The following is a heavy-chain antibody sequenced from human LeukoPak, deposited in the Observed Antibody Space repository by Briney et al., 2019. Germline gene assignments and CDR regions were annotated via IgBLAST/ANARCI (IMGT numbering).Heavy chain of an antibody. V-gene: IGHV1-2*02. CDR3: ARGPIGGLRKGFDI. CDR1: GYTFTGYN. D-gene: IGHD1-26*01. Sequence: GASVKVSCKASGYTFTGYNMHWVRQAPGQGLEWMGWINTHNGATNYAQQFQGRVTMTTDTAVTTAYMDLDGRISDDAAVYFCARGPIGGLRKGFDIWGQGTLVTVSS. J-gene: IGHJ4*02. CDR2: INTHNGAT.